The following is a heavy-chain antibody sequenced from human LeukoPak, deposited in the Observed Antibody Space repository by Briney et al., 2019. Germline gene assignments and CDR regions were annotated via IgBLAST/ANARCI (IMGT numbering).Heavy chain of an antibody. CDR1: GFTFSSYS. J-gene: IGHJ4*02. CDR2: ISSSSSYI. D-gene: IGHD3-10*01. V-gene: IGHV3-21*01. CDR3: ARVKGTGSYYFGY. Sequence: GGSLRLSCAASGFTFSSYSMNWVRQAPGKGLEWVSSISSSSSYIYYADSVKGRFTISRDNAKNSLYLQMNSLRAEDTAVYYYARVKGTGSYYFGYWGQGTLVTVSS.